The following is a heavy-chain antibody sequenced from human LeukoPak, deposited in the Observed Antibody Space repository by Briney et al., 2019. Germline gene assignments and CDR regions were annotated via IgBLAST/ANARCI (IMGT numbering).Heavy chain of an antibody. V-gene: IGHV3-48*03. CDR1: GFTFSSYE. CDR3: ARVVPNLYYWYFDL. Sequence: GGSLRLSCAASGFTFSSYEMNWVRQAPGKGLEWVSYISSSGSTIYYADSVKGRFTISRDNAKNSLYLQMNSLRAEDTAVYYCARVVPNLYYWYFDLWGRGTQVTVSS. J-gene: IGHJ2*01. CDR2: ISSSGSTI. D-gene: IGHD3-10*01.